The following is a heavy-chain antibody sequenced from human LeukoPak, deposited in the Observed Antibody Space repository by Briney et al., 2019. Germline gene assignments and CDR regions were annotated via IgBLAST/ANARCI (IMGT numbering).Heavy chain of an antibody. V-gene: IGHV3-23*01. Sequence: GGSLRLSCAASGFTFNSYAMSWVRQAPGKGLEWVSAISGSGDYTYYADSVKGRVTISRDNSKNTLYLQMNSLRAEDTAVYYCARGRILTGLDYWGQGTLVTVSS. CDR1: GFTFNSYA. D-gene: IGHD3-9*01. CDR2: ISGSGDYT. CDR3: ARGRILTGLDY. J-gene: IGHJ4*02.